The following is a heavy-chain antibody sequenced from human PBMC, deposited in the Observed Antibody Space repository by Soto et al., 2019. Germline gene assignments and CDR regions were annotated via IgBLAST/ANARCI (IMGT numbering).Heavy chain of an antibody. Sequence: QVQLVQSGAEVKKPGASVKVSCKASGYTFTSYDINWVRQATGQGLEWMVWMNPNSGNTGYAQKFQGRVTMTRNTSISTAYMELSSLSSEDTAVYYCARVRVGDSPQGTGGSTRDYYYYMDVWGKGTTVTVSS. CDR3: ARVRVGDSPQGTGGSTRDYYYYMDV. CDR1: GYTFTSYD. D-gene: IGHD2-2*01. CDR2: MNPNSGNT. V-gene: IGHV1-8*01. J-gene: IGHJ6*03.